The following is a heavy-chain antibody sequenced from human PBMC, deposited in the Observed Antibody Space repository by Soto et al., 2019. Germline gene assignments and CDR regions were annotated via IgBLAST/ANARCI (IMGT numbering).Heavy chain of an antibody. CDR3: ARHFYYGSGSYYFDY. CDR1: GGSISSYY. V-gene: IGHV4-59*08. CDR2: IYYSGST. J-gene: IGHJ4*02. D-gene: IGHD3-10*01. Sequence: SETLSLTCTVSGGSISSYYWSWIRQPPGKGLEWIGYIYYSGSTNYSPSLKSRVTISVDTSKNQFSLKLSSVTAADTAVYYCARHFYYGSGSYYFDYWGQGTLVTVSS.